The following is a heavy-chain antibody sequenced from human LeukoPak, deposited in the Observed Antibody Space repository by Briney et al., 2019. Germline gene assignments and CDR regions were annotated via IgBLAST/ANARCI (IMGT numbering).Heavy chain of an antibody. V-gene: IGHV3-48*04. Sequence: PGGSLRLSCAASGFTFSSYSMNWVRQAPGKGLEWVSYISSSSSTIYYADSVKGRFTISRDNAKNSLYLQMNRLRAEDTAVYYCARVHWFDPWGQGTLVTVSS. CDR1: GFTFSSYS. CDR2: ISSSSSTI. CDR3: ARVHWFDP. J-gene: IGHJ5*02.